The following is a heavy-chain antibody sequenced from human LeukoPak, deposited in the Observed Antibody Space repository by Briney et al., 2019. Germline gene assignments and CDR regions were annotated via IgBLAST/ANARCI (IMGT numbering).Heavy chain of an antibody. Sequence: PGGSLRLSCAASGFTFSSYAMHWVRQAPGKGLEWVAVISYDGSNKYYADSVKGRFTISRDNSKNTLYLQMNSLRAEDTAVYYCPRDDIQLWLPGGPAAFDYWGQGTLVTVSS. V-gene: IGHV3-30*04. D-gene: IGHD5-18*01. CDR1: GFTFSSYA. CDR3: PRDDIQLWLPGGPAAFDY. CDR2: ISYDGSNK. J-gene: IGHJ4*02.